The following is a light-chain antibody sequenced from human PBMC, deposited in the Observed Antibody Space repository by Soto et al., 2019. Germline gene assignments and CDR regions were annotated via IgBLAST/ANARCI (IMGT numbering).Light chain of an antibody. Sequence: DIHVTQSPSTVSASVGHRVTITWRASQCISSWLAWYQQKPGKAPKLLIYDASSLESGVPSRFSGSGSGTEFTLTISSLQPDDFATYYCQQYNSYSRSFGQGTKLEIK. CDR3: QQYNSYSRS. J-gene: IGKJ2*03. CDR2: DAS. V-gene: IGKV1-5*01. CDR1: QCISSW.